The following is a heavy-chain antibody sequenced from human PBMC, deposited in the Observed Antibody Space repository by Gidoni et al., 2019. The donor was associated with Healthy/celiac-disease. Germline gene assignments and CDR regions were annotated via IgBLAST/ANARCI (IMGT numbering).Heavy chain of an antibody. Sequence: QVQLVQSGAEVKKPGASVKVSCKASGYTCTGYSMHWVRQAPGQGLEWMGWINPNSGGTNYAQKFQGRVTMTRDTSISTAYMELSRLRSADTAVYYCARGAGVLAGSFDYWGQGTLVTVSS. CDR3: ARGAGVLAGSFDY. D-gene: IGHD3-3*02. J-gene: IGHJ4*02. V-gene: IGHV1-2*02. CDR1: GYTCTGYS. CDR2: INPNSGGT.